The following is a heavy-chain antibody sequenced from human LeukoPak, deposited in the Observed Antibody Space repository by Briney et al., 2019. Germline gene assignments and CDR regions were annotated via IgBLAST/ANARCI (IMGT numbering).Heavy chain of an antibody. V-gene: IGHV1-69*02. J-gene: IGHJ4*02. CDR3: ARAGYYDFWSGYRN. CDR1: GGTFSSYT. CDR2: IIPILGIA. Sequence: SVKVSCKASGGTFSSYTISWVRQAPGQGLEWMGRIIPILGIANYAQKFQGRVTITADKSTSTAYMELSSLRSGDTAVYYCARAGYYDFWSGYRNWGQGTLVTVSS. D-gene: IGHD3-3*01.